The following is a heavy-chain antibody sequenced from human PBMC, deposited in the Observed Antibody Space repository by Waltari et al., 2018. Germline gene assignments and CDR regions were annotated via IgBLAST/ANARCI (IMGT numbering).Heavy chain of an antibody. D-gene: IGHD6-19*01. CDR3: ARGGYSSGWYEGY. V-gene: IGHV3-30*01. CDR2: ISYDGSNK. CDR1: GFAFSSYA. Sequence: QVQLVESGGGVVQPGRSLRLSCAASGFAFSSYALHWVRQAPGKGLEWVAVISYDGSNKYYADSVKGRFTISRDNSKNTLYLQMNSLRAEDTAVYYCARGGYSSGWYEGYWGQGTLVTVSS. J-gene: IGHJ4*02.